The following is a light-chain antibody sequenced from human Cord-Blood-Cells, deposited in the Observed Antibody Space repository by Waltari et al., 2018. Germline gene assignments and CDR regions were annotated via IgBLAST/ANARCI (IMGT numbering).Light chain of an antibody. CDR3: QQYNSYSPET. V-gene: IGKV1-5*01. J-gene: IGKJ2*01. CDR1: QSISSW. CDR2: DAS. Sequence: DIQMTQSPSTLSASVGDRVTITCRASQSISSWLAWYQQKPGKAPKLLLYDASSLESGVPSRFSGSGSGTEFTLTISSLQPDDFATYYCQQYNSYSPETFGQGTKLEIK.